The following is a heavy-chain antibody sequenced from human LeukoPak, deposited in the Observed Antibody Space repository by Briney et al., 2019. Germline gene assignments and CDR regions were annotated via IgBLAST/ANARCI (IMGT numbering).Heavy chain of an antibody. CDR3: ACEGANYGDYEGC. J-gene: IGHJ4*02. V-gene: IGHV3-30-3*01. CDR2: ISYDGSNK. Sequence: GGSLRLSCAASGFTFSSYAMHWVRQAPGKGLEWVAVISYDGSNKYYADSVKGRFTISRDNSKNTLYLQMNSLRVEDTAVYYCACEGANYGDYEGCWGQGTLVTVSS. CDR1: GFTFSSYA. D-gene: IGHD4-17*01.